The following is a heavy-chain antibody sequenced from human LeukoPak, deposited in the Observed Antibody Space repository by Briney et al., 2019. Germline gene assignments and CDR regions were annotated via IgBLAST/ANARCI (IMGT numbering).Heavy chain of an antibody. CDR1: GGSISSYY. CDR3: ARTYSGYDINWFDP. CDR2: VYYSGST. D-gene: IGHD5-12*01. Sequence: PSETLSLTCTVSGGSISSYYWSWIRQPPGKGLEWLGYVYYSGSTNYNPSLKSQVTKSVDTSKIQFSLTLSSVTAADTAVYYCARTYSGYDINWFDPWGQGTLVTVSS. V-gene: IGHV4-59*08. J-gene: IGHJ5*02.